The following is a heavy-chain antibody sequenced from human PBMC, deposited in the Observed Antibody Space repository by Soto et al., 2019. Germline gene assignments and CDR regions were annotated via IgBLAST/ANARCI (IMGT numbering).Heavy chain of an antibody. V-gene: IGHV4-59*01. CDR2: IYYSGST. J-gene: IGHJ3*02. CDR3: ARGTSVSDDYGDYTDAFDI. D-gene: IGHD4-17*01. Sequence: LSLTCTVSGGSISSYYWSWIRQPPGKGLEWIGYIYYSGSTNYNPSLKSRVTISVDTSKNQFSLKLSSVTAADTAVYYCARGTSVSDDYGDYTDAFDIWGQGTMVTVSS. CDR1: GGSISSYY.